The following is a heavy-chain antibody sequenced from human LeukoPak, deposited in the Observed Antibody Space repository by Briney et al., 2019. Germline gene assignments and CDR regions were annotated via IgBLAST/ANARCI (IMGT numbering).Heavy chain of an antibody. CDR3: YQLGTFDI. Sequence: GGSLRLSCAASGFTVSNNYMSWVRQAPGKRLEWVSVIYSGGSTYYADSVKGRFTISRENSKNTVYLQMNSLRPEDTAVYYCYQLGTFDIWGQGTMVTVPS. J-gene: IGHJ3*02. D-gene: IGHD2-2*01. CDR2: IYSGGST. CDR1: GFTVSNNY. V-gene: IGHV3-66*02.